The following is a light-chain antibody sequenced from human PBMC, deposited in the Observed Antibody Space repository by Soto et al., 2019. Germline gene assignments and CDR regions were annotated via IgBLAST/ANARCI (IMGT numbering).Light chain of an antibody. V-gene: IGKV4-1*01. Sequence: TQSPDSLAVSLGARATINCRSSQGVLHNSNSHHFLSWYQQRPGQSPKLLIYWTSLRESGVPERFIGSGSGAEFTLTISSLQAQDVAVYYSQQSFGNFTWTFGQGTKVEIK. CDR2: WTS. J-gene: IGKJ1*01. CDR3: QQSFGNFTWT. CDR1: QGVLHNSNSHHF.